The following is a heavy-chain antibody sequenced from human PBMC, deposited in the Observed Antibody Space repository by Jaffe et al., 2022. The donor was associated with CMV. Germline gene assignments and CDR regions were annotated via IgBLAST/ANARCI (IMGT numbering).Heavy chain of an antibody. CDR1: GFTFSTYA. CDR3: AKGGWMDV. CDR2: ISGFGGPVT. Sequence: EVQLLESGGGLVQPGGSLRLSCVASGFTFSTYAMNWVRQAPGKGLEWVSGISGFGGPVTYYADSVKGRFTVSRDDSKNTLYLQMNSLRADDTALYYCAKGGWMDVWGQGTTVTVSS. D-gene: IGHD2-15*01. V-gene: IGHV3-23*01. J-gene: IGHJ6*02.